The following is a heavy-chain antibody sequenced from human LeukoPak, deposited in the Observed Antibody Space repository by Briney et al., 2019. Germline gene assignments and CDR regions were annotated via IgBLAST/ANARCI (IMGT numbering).Heavy chain of an antibody. V-gene: IGHV3-30*01. CDR3: AREEITMVRGVILYYYYMDV. CDR2: ISYDGSNK. CDR1: GFTFSSYA. Sequence: GGSLRLSCAASGFTFSSYAMHWVRQAPGKGLEWVAVISYDGSNKHYADSVKGRFTISRDNSKNTLYLQMNSLRAEDTAVYYCAREEITMVRGVILYYYYMDVWGKGTTVTVSS. D-gene: IGHD3-10*01. J-gene: IGHJ6*03.